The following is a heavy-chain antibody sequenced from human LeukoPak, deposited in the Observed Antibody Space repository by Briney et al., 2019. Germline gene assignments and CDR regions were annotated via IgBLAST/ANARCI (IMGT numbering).Heavy chain of an antibody. CDR3: ARGRSGYSGYELDLYYFDY. V-gene: IGHV4-59*12. CDR2: IYYSGST. D-gene: IGHD5-12*01. Sequence: KPSETLSLTCTVSGGSISSYYWSWIRQPPGKGLEWIGYIYYSGSTYYNPSLKSRVTISVDTSKNQFSLKLSSVTAADTAVYYCARGRSGYSGYELDLYYFDYWGQGTLVTVSS. CDR1: GGSISSYY. J-gene: IGHJ4*02.